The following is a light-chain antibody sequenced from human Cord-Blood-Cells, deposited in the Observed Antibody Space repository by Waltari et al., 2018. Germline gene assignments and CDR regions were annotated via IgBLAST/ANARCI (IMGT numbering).Light chain of an antibody. CDR1: PSVSSY. Sequence: EIVLTQSPATLSLSPGARATLSCRASPSVSSYLAWYQQKPGQAPRLLIYDASNRATVIPARFSGSGSGTDFTLSISSLEPEDCAVYYCQQLSNWPWTFGQGTKVEI. CDR2: DAS. CDR3: QQLSNWPWT. V-gene: IGKV3-11*01. J-gene: IGKJ1*01.